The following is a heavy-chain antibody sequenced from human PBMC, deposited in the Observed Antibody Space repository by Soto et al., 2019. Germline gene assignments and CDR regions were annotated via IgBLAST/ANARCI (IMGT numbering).Heavy chain of an antibody. CDR3: AKEESTVVTLGACFDY. CDR2: ISGSGGST. Sequence: PGGSLRLSCAASGFTFSSYAMSWVRQAPGKGLEWVSAISGSGGSTYYADSVKGRFTISRDNSKNTLYLQMNSLRAEDTAVYYCAKEESTVVTLGACFDYWGQGTLVTVSS. CDR1: GFTFSSYA. V-gene: IGHV3-23*01. D-gene: IGHD3-16*01. J-gene: IGHJ4*02.